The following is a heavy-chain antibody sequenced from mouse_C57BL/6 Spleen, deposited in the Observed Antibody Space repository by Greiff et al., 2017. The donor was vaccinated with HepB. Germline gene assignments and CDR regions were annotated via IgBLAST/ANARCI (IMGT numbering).Heavy chain of an antibody. CDR1: GFTFTDYY. J-gene: IGHJ4*01. V-gene: IGHV7-3*01. CDR2: IRNKANGYTT. Sequence: EVHLVESGGGLVQPGGSLSLSCAASGFTFTDYYMSWVRQPPGKALEWLGFIRNKANGYTTEYSASVKGRFTISRDNSQSILYLQMNALRAEDSATYYCARSYDYDVGGGAMDYWGQGTSVTVSS. D-gene: IGHD2-4*01. CDR3: ARSYDYDVGGGAMDY.